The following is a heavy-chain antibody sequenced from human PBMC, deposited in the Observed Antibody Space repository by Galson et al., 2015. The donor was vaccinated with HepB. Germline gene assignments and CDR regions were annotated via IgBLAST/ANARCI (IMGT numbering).Heavy chain of an antibody. CDR3: ARDFPPIAAAGNWFDP. Sequence: SVKVSCKASGGTFSSYTISWVRQAPGQGLEWMGRIIPILGIANYAQKFQGRVTITADKSTSTAYMELSSLRSEDTAVYYCARDFPPIAAAGNWFDPWGQGTLVTVSS. D-gene: IGHD6-13*01. V-gene: IGHV1-69*04. J-gene: IGHJ5*02. CDR1: GGTFSSYT. CDR2: IIPILGIA.